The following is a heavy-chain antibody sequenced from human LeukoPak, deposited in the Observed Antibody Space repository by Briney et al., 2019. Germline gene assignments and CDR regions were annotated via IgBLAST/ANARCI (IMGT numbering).Heavy chain of an antibody. Sequence: SETLSLTCTASGGSISSGDRYWSWLRQSPGKGLEWVGYIYSTGNTYYNPSLKSRVIISVDTSKNQFSLELNSVTAADTAVYYCARDSYSYGYGGFDYWGQGILVTVSS. J-gene: IGHJ4*02. CDR1: GGSISSGDRY. CDR2: IYSTGNT. D-gene: IGHD5-18*01. V-gene: IGHV4-30-4*01. CDR3: ARDSYSYGYGGFDY.